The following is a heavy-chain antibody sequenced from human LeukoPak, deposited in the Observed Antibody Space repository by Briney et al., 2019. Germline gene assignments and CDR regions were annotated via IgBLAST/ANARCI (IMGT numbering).Heavy chain of an antibody. CDR2: IYYSGST. V-gene: IGHV4-59*08. J-gene: IGHJ4*02. CDR1: GGSISSYY. D-gene: IGHD4-23*01. CDR3: ARQGSNYGGNSGPPYFDY. Sequence: SETLSLTCTVSGGSISSYYWSWIRQPPGKRLEWIGYIYYSGSTNYNPSLKSRVTISVDTSKNQFSLKLSSVTAADTAVYYCARQGSNYGGNSGPPYFDYWGQGTLVTVSS.